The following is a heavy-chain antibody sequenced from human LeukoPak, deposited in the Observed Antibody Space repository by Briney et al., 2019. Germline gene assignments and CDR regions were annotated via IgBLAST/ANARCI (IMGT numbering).Heavy chain of an antibody. V-gene: IGHV1-18*01. CDR1: GYTFTSYG. CDR3: ATGFPNGRWVPVVAAIGAFDI. Sequence: ASVKVSCKASGYTFTSYGISWVRQAPGQGLEWMGWISAYNGNTNYAQKLQGRVTMTEDTSTDTAYMELSSLRSEDTAVYYCATGFPNGRWVPVVAAIGAFDIWGQGTMVTVSS. D-gene: IGHD2-15*01. CDR2: ISAYNGNT. J-gene: IGHJ3*02.